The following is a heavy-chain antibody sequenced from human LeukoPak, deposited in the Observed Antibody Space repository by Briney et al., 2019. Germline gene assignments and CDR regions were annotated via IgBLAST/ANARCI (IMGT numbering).Heavy chain of an antibody. CDR1: GGSISSGSYY. J-gene: IGHJ4*02. CDR2: IYTSGST. Sequence: SETLSLTCTVSGGSISSGSYYWSWIRQPAGKGLEWIGRIYTSGSTNYNPSLKSRVTISVDTSKNQFSLKLSSVTAADTAVYYCARDESKAGHSSGWYVFWGQGTLVTVSS. V-gene: IGHV4-61*02. D-gene: IGHD6-19*01. CDR3: ARDESKAGHSSGWYVF.